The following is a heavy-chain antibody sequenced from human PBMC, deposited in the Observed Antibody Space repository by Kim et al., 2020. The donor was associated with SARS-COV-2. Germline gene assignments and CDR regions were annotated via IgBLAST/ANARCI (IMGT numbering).Heavy chain of an antibody. V-gene: IGHV3-23*01. CDR1: GFTFSSYA. Sequence: GGSLRLSCAASGFTFSSYAMSWVRQAPGKGLEWVSAISGSGGSTYYADSVKGRFTISRDNSKNTLYLQMNSLRAEDTAVYYCAKDSPYYDSSGYLIFDYWGQGTLVTVSS. CDR2: ISGSGGST. D-gene: IGHD3-22*01. J-gene: IGHJ4*02. CDR3: AKDSPYYDSSGYLIFDY.